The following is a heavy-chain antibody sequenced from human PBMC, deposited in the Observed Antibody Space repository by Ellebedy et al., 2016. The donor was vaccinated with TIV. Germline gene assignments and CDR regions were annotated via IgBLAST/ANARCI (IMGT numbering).Heavy chain of an antibody. CDR3: AREGAPSGNLDS. CDR2: IDPNNGGP. V-gene: IGHV1-2*02. J-gene: IGHJ5*01. Sequence: ASVKVSXXASGYTFTGYFIHWVRQAPGQGLEWMGWIDPNNGGPNSAQKFQGRVTMTRDTSITTAYMELSGLRSDDTAVYYCAREGAPSGNLDSWGHGTLVSVSS. D-gene: IGHD4-23*01. CDR1: GYTFTGYF.